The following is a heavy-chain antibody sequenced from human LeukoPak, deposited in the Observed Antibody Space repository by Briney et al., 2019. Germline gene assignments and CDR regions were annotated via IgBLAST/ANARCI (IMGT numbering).Heavy chain of an antibody. CDR3: GRSGYCSSTSCYVDY. V-gene: IGHV3-74*01. CDR2: INSDGTST. Sequence: PGGSLRLSCAASGFTFRSYWMHWVRQAPGKGLVWVSRINSDGTSTRYADSAKGRFAISRDNAKNTLYLQMNSLRAEDTAMYYCGRSGYCSSTSCYVDYRGQGTLVTVSS. CDR1: GFTFRSYW. J-gene: IGHJ4*02. D-gene: IGHD2-2*01.